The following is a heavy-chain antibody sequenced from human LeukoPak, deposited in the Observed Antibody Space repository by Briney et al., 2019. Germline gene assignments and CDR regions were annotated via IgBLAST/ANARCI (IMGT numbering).Heavy chain of an antibody. J-gene: IGHJ2*01. CDR3: ARGLIISYWYFDL. CDR1: GFTFSSYS. CDR2: ISSSSSYI. V-gene: IGHV3-21*01. Sequence: GGSLRLSCAASGFTFSSYSMNWVRQAPGKGLEWVSSISSSSSYIYYADSVKGRFTISRDNAKNSLYLQMNSLRAEDTAVYYCARGLIISYWYFDLWGRSTLVTVSS. D-gene: IGHD3-9*01.